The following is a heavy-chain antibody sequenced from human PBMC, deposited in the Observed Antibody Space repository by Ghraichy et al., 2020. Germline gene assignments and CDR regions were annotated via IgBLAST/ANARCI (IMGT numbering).Heavy chain of an antibody. CDR3: ARGRPYYDFWSGIPILYYFDC. CDR1: GFTFSSYA. Sequence: GGSLRLSCAASGFTFSSYAMHWVRQAPGKGLEWVAVIWYDGSNKYYADSVKGRFTISRDNSKNTLYLQMNSLRAEDTAVYYCARGRPYYDFWSGIPILYYFDCWGQGTLVTVSS. D-gene: IGHD3-3*01. J-gene: IGHJ4*02. CDR2: IWYDGSNK. V-gene: IGHV3-33*01.